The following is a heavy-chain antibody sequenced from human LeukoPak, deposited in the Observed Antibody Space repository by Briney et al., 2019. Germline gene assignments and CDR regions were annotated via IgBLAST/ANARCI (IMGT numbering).Heavy chain of an antibody. CDR2: INPNSGGR. J-gene: IGHJ4*02. D-gene: IGHD3-22*01. CDR3: ARDTIPLYYFDSSGYYFHPDY. CDR1: GYSFSGYY. Sequence: ASVKVSCKASGYSFSGYYIHWVRQAPGQGLEWMGWINPNSGGRNYAQKFQGRVTMPRDTSISTAYMELSRLRSDDTAVYYCARDTIPLYYFDSSGYYFHPDYWGQGTLVTVSS. V-gene: IGHV1-2*02.